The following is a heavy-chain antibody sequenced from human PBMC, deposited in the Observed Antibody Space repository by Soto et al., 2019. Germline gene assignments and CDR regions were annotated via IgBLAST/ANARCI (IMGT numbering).Heavy chain of an antibody. CDR1: GYTFTGYY. V-gene: IGHV1-2*04. J-gene: IGHJ3*02. CDR3: ARSEWPHPRPGAFDI. D-gene: IGHD3-3*01. Sequence: GASVKVSCKASGYTFTGYYMHWVRQAPGQGLEWMGWINPNSGGTNYAQKFQGWVTMTRDTSISTAYMELSRLRSDDTAVYYCARSEWPHPRPGAFDIWGQGTMVTVSS. CDR2: INPNSGGT.